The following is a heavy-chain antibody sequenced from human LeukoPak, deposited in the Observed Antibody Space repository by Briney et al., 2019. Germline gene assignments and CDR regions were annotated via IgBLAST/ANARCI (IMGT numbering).Heavy chain of an antibody. V-gene: IGHV3-7*01. D-gene: IGHD6-6*01. CDR3: ASLFLCYGCSSSSDSFDI. CDR2: IKQDGSEK. J-gene: IGHJ3*02. Sequence: PGGSLRLSCAASGFTFSSYWMSWVRQAPGKGLEWVANIKQDGSEKSYVDSVKGQFTISRDNAKNTLYLLMNSLRAEDTAVYYCASLFLCYGCSSSSDSFDIWGQGTMVTVSS. CDR1: GFTFSSYW.